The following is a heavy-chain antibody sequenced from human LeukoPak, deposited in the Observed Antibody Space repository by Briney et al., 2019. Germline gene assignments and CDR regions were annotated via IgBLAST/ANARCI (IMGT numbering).Heavy chain of an antibody. D-gene: IGHD1-14*01. J-gene: IGHJ4*02. V-gene: IGHV4-34*01. CDR3: ARGRRVLAYYFDY. CDR1: GGSFSGYY. Sequence: PSETLSLTCAVYGGSFSGYYWSWIRQPPGKGLEWIGEINHSGSTNYNPSLKGRVTISVDTSKNQFSLKLSSVTAADTAVYYCARGRRVLAYYFDYWGQGTLVTVSS. CDR2: INHSGST.